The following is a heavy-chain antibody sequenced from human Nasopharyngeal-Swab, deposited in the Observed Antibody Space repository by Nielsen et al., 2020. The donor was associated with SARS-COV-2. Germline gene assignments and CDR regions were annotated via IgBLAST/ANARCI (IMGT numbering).Heavy chain of an antibody. Sequence: GGSLRLSCAASGLSISGYWMSWVRRAPGKGLEWISDISSSGSITHYADSMKGRFTISRDNAKKSLYLQMNSLRAEDTAVYYCARGVETIHHWGQGSLVTVSS. CDR1: GLSISGYW. V-gene: IGHV3-11*04. D-gene: IGHD5-24*01. J-gene: IGHJ1*01. CDR2: ISSSGSIT. CDR3: ARGVETIHH.